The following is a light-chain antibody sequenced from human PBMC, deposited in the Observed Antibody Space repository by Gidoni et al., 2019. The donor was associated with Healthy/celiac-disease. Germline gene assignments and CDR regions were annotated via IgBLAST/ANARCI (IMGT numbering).Light chain of an antibody. CDR3: SSYTSSSTVV. CDR2: EVS. CDR1: SSAVGGYNY. Sequence: QSALTQPASVSWSPGQSITISCTGTSSAVGGYNYVSWYQQHPGKAPKLMIYEVSNRPSGVSNRFSGSKSGNTASRTISGLQAEDEADYYCSSYTSSSTVVFGGGTKLTVL. V-gene: IGLV2-14*01. J-gene: IGLJ2*01.